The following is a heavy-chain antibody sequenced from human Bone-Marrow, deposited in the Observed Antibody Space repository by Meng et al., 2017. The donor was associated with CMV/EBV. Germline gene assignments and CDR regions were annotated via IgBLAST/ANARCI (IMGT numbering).Heavy chain of an antibody. CDR2: IYYSGST. CDR1: GGSISSGDYY. D-gene: IGHD2-2*01. Sequence: SAPLSLTCTVSGGSISSGDYYWSWIRQPPGKGLEWIGYIYYSGSTYYNPSLKSRVTISVDTSKNQFSLKLSSVTAADTAVYYCARDRGRYQLATENWFDPWGQGTLVTVAS. CDR3: ARDRGRYQLATENWFDP. J-gene: IGHJ5*02. V-gene: IGHV4-30-4*08.